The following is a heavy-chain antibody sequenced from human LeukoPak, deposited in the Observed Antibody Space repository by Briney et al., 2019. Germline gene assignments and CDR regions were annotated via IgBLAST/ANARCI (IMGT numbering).Heavy chain of an antibody. D-gene: IGHD1-7*01. V-gene: IGHV3-30*18. Sequence: PGGSLRLSRAASGFTFSSYGMHWVRQAPGKGLEWVAVISYDGSNKYYADSVKGRFTISRDNSKNTLYLQMNSLRAEDTAVYYCAKVCRTQDFDYWGQGTLVTVSS. CDR3: AKVCRTQDFDY. J-gene: IGHJ4*02. CDR2: ISYDGSNK. CDR1: GFTFSSYG.